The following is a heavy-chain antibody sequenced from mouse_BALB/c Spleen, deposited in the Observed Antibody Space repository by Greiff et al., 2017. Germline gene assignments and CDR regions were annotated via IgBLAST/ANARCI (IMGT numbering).Heavy chain of an antibody. V-gene: IGHV1-18*01. CDR2: INPNNGGT. Sequence: VQLQQPGAELVRPGASVKLSCKASGYTFTDYNMDWVKQSHGKSLEWIGDINPNNGGTIYNQKFKGKATLTVDKSSSTAYMELRSLTSEDTAVYYCAREMITTEGLFAYWGQGTLVTVSA. D-gene: IGHD2-4*01. J-gene: IGHJ3*01. CDR1: GYTFTDYN. CDR3: AREMITTEGLFAY.